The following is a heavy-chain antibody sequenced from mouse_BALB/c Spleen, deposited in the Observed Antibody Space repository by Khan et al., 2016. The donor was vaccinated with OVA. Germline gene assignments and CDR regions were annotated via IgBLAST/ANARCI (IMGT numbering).Heavy chain of an antibody. CDR2: FVPGSNNA. D-gene: IGHD1-1*01. V-gene: IGHV1S41*01. CDR1: GYTFTSYW. J-gene: IGHJ4*01. Sequence: DLVKPSPSVKLSCTATGYTFTSYWANCMNQRLPRDLLWIVRFVPGSNNAYYSDMFKGKATLTVDTSSNTVYLQLSTLSSEDSAIYLCAKENYYGSSSYARDYWGQGTSVTVSA. CDR3: AKENYYGSSSYARDY.